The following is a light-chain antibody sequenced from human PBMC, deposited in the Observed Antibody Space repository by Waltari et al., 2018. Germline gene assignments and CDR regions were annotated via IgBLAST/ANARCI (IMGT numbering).Light chain of an antibody. V-gene: IGKV3-11*01. J-gene: IGKJ1*01. CDR2: DAT. Sequence: IVLTHTPASVTLSQRASATRSCRASQSIRTHLGWYQQKPGQAPRLVIYDATNRATGLPARFSGSGSGTDFTLTISSLEPEDFAVYFCQQRYSWPLTFGQGTKVEF. CDR3: QQRYSWPLT. CDR1: QSIRTH.